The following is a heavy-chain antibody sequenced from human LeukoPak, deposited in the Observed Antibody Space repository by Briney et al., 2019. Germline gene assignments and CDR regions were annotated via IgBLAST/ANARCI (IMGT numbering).Heavy chain of an antibody. J-gene: IGHJ4*02. CDR3: ARAPPGSGYGFLDY. CDR2: VSYSGDT. D-gene: IGHD5-12*01. Sequence: PSETLSLTCTVSGGSITGYYWTCIRQPPGKGLEWVGHVSYSGDTNYNPSLKSRVTISVDTSKNHFSLKMSSVTAADTAMYYCARAPPGSGYGFLDYWGQGTLVTVSS. V-gene: IGHV4-59*01. CDR1: GGSITGYY.